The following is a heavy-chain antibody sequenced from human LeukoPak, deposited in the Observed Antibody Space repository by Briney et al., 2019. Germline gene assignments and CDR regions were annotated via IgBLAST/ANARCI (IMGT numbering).Heavy chain of an antibody. CDR3: ARDQGAFMEGLYRY. V-gene: IGHV3-64*01. J-gene: IGHJ4*02. CDR2: ISSNGGST. CDR1: GFTFSSYA. D-gene: IGHD3-3*02. Sequence: GGSLRLSCAASGFTFSSYAMHWVRQAPGKGLEYVSAISSNGGSTYYANSVKGRFTISRDNSKNTLYLQMGSLRAEDMAVYYCARDQGAFMEGLYRYWGQGTLVTVSS.